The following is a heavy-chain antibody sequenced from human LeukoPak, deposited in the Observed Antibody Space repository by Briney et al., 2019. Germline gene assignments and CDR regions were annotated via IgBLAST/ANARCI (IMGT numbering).Heavy chain of an antibody. Sequence: PGGSLRLSCAASGFTVSSNYMSWIRQPPGKGLEWIGEINHSGSTNYNPSLKSRVTISVDTSKNQFSLKLSSVTAADTAVYYCARERPSSSWYSNWFDPWGQGSLVTVSS. V-gene: IGHV4-34*01. D-gene: IGHD6-13*01. CDR2: INHSGST. J-gene: IGHJ5*02. CDR1: GFTVSSNY. CDR3: ARERPSSSWYSNWFDP.